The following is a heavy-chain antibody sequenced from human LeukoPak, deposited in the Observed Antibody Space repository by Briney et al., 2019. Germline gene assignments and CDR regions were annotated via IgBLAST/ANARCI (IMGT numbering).Heavy chain of an antibody. J-gene: IGHJ4*02. D-gene: IGHD2-8*02. Sequence: GGSLTLSCAASGFTFSTSWMHWVRQAPGAGLEWVGNIKKDGSEKYPADSVKGRFSISRDNAKNSLFLQMNSLRAEDTALYYCVKAWWDWGQGTMVT. CDR1: GFTFSTSW. V-gene: IGHV3-7*03. CDR2: IKKDGSEK. CDR3: VKAWWD.